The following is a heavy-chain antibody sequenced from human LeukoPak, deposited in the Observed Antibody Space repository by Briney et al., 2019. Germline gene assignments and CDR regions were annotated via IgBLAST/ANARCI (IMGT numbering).Heavy chain of an antibody. D-gene: IGHD6-6*01. CDR2: IYHSGST. CDR1: GGSISSGDYY. Sequence: SETLSLTCTVSGGSISSGDYYWSWIRQPPGKGLEWIGYIYHSGSTYYNPSLKSRVTISIDTSKNQFSLKLSSVTAADTAVYYCARLTERARAFDIWGQGTMVTVSS. J-gene: IGHJ3*02. V-gene: IGHV4-30-4*01. CDR3: ARLTERARAFDI.